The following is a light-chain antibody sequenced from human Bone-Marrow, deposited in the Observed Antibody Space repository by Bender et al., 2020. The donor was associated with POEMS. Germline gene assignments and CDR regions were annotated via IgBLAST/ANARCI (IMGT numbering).Light chain of an antibody. J-gene: IGLJ3*02. CDR1: SGPVYSSYC. Sequence: QTVVTQEPSFSVSPGGTVTVTCGLSSGPVYSSYCPSWYQQTPGQAPRALIYYTKIRSSGVPDRFSGSILGDKAALTITGAQADDESDYFCLLYMGSDIWVFGGGTKVAVL. V-gene: IGLV8-61*01. CDR2: YTK. CDR3: LLYMGSDIWV.